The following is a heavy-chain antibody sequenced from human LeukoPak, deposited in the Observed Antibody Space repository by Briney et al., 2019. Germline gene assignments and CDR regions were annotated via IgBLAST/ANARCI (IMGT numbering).Heavy chain of an antibody. CDR2: IYYSGRT. Sequence: SETLSLTCTVFGGSISTNYWSWIRQPPGKGLEWIGYIYYSGRTNYNPSLKSRVTISIDTSKNQFSLKLSSVTAADTAVYYCAREVGYYDTSIGGFDPWGQGTLVTVSS. J-gene: IGHJ5*02. D-gene: IGHD3-22*01. CDR3: AREVGYYDTSIGGFDP. CDR1: GGSISTNY. V-gene: IGHV4-59*01.